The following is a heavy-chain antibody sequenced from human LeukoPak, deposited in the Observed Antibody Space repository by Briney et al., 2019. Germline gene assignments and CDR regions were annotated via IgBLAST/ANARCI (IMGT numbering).Heavy chain of an antibody. J-gene: IGHJ4*02. D-gene: IGHD5-12*01. Sequence: SETLSLTCTVSGGPISSYYWSWIRQPPGKGLEWIGYIYYSGSTNYNPSLKSRVTISVDTSKNQFSLKLSSVTTADTAVYYCARVGGYEPNYFDYWGQGTLVTVSS. CDR1: GGPISSYY. CDR3: ARVGGYEPNYFDY. CDR2: IYYSGST. V-gene: IGHV4-59*01.